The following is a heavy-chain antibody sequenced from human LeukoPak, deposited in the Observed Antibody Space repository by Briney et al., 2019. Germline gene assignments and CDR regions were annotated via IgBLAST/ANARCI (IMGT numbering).Heavy chain of an antibody. CDR2: IKEDGSQK. J-gene: IGHJ3*02. CDR3: ARNLAYNAFDI. Sequence: PGGSLRLSCTASRFTFSSSRMTLVRQPLGKGLEYVASIKEDGSQKYYEDSVKGRFTISRDNVKNSLYLQMDSLRAEDTAVYFCARNLAYNAFDIWGQGTVVTVSS. CDR1: RFTFSSSR. V-gene: IGHV3-7*01. D-gene: IGHD1-1*01.